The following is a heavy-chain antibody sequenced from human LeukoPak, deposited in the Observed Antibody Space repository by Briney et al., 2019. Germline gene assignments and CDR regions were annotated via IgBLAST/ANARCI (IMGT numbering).Heavy chain of an antibody. CDR1: GLTFSSHW. CDR2: ITNDGTST. J-gene: IGHJ4*02. Sequence: PGGSLRLSCAASGLTFSSHWMHWVRQAPGKGLVWVSRITNDGTSTTYADSVKGRFTISRDNAKNMLYLQVNSLRAEDTAVYYCARELRGSYDYFDYWGQGTLVTVSS. D-gene: IGHD1-26*01. V-gene: IGHV3-74*01. CDR3: ARELRGSYDYFDY.